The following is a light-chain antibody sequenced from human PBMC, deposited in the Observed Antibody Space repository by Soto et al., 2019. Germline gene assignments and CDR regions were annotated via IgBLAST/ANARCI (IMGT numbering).Light chain of an antibody. CDR1: QDIRKY. J-gene: IGKJ1*01. CDR2: DAS. Sequence: DIQMTQSPSSLSASVGDRVTITCQASQDIRKYLNWYQQKPGKAPKLLIYDASNLETGVPSRFSGSGSGTDYTFTISSLQPEDIATYSCQQYDNLPWTFGQGTKVEIK. CDR3: QQYDNLPWT. V-gene: IGKV1-33*01.